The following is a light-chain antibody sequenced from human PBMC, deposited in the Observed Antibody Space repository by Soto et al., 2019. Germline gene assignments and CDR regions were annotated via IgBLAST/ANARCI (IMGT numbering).Light chain of an antibody. V-gene: IGKV4-1*01. CDR1: QSVLYSSSNTNY. J-gene: IGKJ5*01. Sequence: DIVLAQSPDSLAVSLGERATINCKSSQSVLYSSSNTNYLAWYQQKAGQPPKLLIYWASARGSGVPDRFSGSGSGTDFTLTLSSLKAEDVAVSYCQQYYTVPITFGQGTRLAIK. CDR2: WAS. CDR3: QQYYTVPIT.